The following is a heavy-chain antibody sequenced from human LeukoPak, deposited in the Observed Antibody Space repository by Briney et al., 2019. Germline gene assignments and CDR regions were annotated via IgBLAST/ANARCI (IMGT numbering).Heavy chain of an antibody. Sequence: ASVKVSCEASGYTFTSYGISWVRQAPGQGLEWMGWIKGDNGNTNYAQNLQGRITMTADTSTSTAYMEVRSLRSDDTAVYYCARLDYYGSGRPGWFDPWGQGTLVTVFS. V-gene: IGHV1-18*01. D-gene: IGHD3-10*01. CDR2: IKGDNGNT. J-gene: IGHJ5*02. CDR1: GYTFTSYG. CDR3: ARLDYYGSGRPGWFDP.